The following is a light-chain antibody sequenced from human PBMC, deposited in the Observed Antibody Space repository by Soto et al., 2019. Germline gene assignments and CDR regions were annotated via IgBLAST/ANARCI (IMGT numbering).Light chain of an antibody. J-gene: IGLJ3*02. CDR2: EVS. CDR1: SSDVGSYNY. V-gene: IGLV2-14*01. CDR3: SSYTSSSTRV. Sequence: QSVLTQPASMSGSPGQSITISCTGTSSDVGSYNYVSWYQQHPGKAPKLMIYEVSNRPSGVSNRFSGSKSGNTASLTISGLQAEDEADYYCSSYTSSSTRVFGGGTKLTVL.